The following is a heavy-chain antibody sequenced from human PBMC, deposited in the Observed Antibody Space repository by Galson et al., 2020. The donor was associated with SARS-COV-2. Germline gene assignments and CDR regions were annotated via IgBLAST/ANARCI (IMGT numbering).Heavy chain of an antibody. V-gene: IGHV3-30*02. CDR1: GFTFSSYG. CDR3: AKDKRPVAYYYYDMDV. Sequence: GESLKISCAASGFTFSSYGMHWVRQAPGKGLEWVAFIRYDGSNKYYADSVKGRFTISRDNSKNTLYLQMNSLRAEDTAVYYCAKDKRPVAYYYYDMDVWGKGTTVTVSS. D-gene: IGHD1-1*01. CDR2: IRYDGSNK. J-gene: IGHJ6*03.